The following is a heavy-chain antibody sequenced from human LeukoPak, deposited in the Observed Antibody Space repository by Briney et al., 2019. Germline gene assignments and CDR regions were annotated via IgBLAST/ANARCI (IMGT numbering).Heavy chain of an antibody. CDR1: GFTFSSYA. CDR3: VKVGRRGLGILDY. Sequence: GGSLRLSCSASGFTFSSYAMHWLRQAPGQGLEYVSAISSNGGSTYYADSVKGRLTISRDNSKNTLYLQMSSLRAEDTAVYYCVKVGRRGLGILDYWGQGALVTVSS. V-gene: IGHV3-64D*09. CDR2: ISSNGGST. J-gene: IGHJ4*02. D-gene: IGHD7-27*01.